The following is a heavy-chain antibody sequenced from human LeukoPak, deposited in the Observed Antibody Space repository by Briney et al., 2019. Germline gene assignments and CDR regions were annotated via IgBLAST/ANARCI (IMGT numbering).Heavy chain of an antibody. CDR2: ISSSGSTI. D-gene: IGHD3-10*01. CDR1: GFTSSSYE. J-gene: IGHJ4*02. V-gene: IGHV3-48*03. Sequence: QPGGSLRLSCAASGFTSSSYEMNWVRQAPGKGLEWVSYISSSGSTIYYADSVKGRFTISRDNAKNSLYLQMNSLRAEDTAVYYCARVPYGSGSYYLDYWGQGTLVTVSS. CDR3: ARVPYGSGSYYLDY.